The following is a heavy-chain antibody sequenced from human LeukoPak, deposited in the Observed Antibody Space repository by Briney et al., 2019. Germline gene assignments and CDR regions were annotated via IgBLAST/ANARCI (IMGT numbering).Heavy chain of an antibody. D-gene: IGHD3-9*01. V-gene: IGHV3-30*03. J-gene: IGHJ4*02. CDR3: APRLLRYFD. CDR2: ISYDGSNK. Sequence: GGSLRLSCAASGFTFSSYWMSWVRQAPGKGLEWVAVISYDGSNKYYADSVKGRFTISRDNSKNTLYLQMNSLRAEDTAVYYCAPRLLRYFDWGQGTLVTVSS. CDR1: GFTFSSYW.